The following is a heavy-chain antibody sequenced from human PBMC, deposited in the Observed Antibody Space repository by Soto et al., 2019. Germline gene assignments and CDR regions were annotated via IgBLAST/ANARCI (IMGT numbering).Heavy chain of an antibody. Sequence: GGSLRLSCAASGFTFSSYAMHWVRQAPGKGLEWVAVISYDGSNKYYADSVKGRFTISRDNSKNTLYLQMNSLRAEDTAVYYGAKEGRAAREGHWCDYWGQGTVVTVSS. J-gene: IGHJ4*02. D-gene: IGHD6-6*01. V-gene: IGHV3-30-3*02. CDR3: AKEGRAAREGHWCDY. CDR2: ISYDGSNK. CDR1: GFTFSSYA.